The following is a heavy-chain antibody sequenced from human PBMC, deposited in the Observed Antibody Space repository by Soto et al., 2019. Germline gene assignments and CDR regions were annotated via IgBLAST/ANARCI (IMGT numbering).Heavy chain of an antibody. CDR1: GYSFTSYW. D-gene: IGHD1-26*01. CDR3: SRHAVRGSQEPYVEY. V-gene: IGHV5-10-1*01. Sequence: GDSLKIASKGSGYSFTSYWISWVRKRRGTGLEWMGSIDPSDYYKNDRLSFHGHVTISSNKAIRTAYRHWTSLNAPNPVMYYRSRHAVRGSQEPYVEYWGQGTRVT. CDR2: IDPSDYYK. J-gene: IGHJ4*02.